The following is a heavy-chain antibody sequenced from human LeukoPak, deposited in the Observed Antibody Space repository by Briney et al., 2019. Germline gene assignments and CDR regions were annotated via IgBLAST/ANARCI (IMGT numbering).Heavy chain of an antibody. Sequence: GGSLRLSCAASGFTFSSYRMNWVRQAPGKGLECVSYISTSSSNIYYAASVKGRFTISRDNARNSVYLQMNSLRPEDTAVYYCAKDYDSSGYYLDYWGQGTLVTVSS. J-gene: IGHJ4*02. V-gene: IGHV3-21*01. CDR1: GFTFSSYR. D-gene: IGHD3-22*01. CDR2: ISTSSSNI. CDR3: AKDYDSSGYYLDY.